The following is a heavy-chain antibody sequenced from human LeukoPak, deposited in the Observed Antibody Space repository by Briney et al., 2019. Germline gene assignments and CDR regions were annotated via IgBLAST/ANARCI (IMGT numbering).Heavy chain of an antibody. CDR3: VRASRGDYVWGSYRPYYFDY. D-gene: IGHD3-16*02. J-gene: IGHJ4*02. CDR1: GGSISSYY. Sequence: SETLSLTCTVSGGSISSYYWSWIRQPPGKGLEWIGYIYYSGSTNYNPSLKSRVTISVDTSKNQFSLKLSSVTAADTAVYYCVRASRGDYVWGSYRPYYFDYWGQGTLVTVSS. V-gene: IGHV4-59*01. CDR2: IYYSGST.